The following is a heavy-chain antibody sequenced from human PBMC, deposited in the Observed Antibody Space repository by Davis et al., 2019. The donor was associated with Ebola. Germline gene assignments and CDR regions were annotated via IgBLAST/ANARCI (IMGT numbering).Heavy chain of an antibody. Sequence: AASVKVSCKASGGTFSSYAITWVRQAPGQGLEWMGGIIPIFGTANYAQKFQGRVTISVDTSKNQFSLKLSSVTAADTAVYYCARDLRGYSSSWPNWFDPWGQGTLVTVSS. V-gene: IGHV1-69*06. CDR1: GGTFSSYA. D-gene: IGHD6-13*01. CDR3: ARDLRGYSSSWPNWFDP. J-gene: IGHJ5*02. CDR2: IIPIFGTA.